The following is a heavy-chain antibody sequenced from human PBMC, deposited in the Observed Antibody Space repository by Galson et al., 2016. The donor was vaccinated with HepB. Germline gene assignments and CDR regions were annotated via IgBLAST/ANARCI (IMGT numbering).Heavy chain of an antibody. CDR3: AKRAYYGSGRNGGGMDV. J-gene: IGHJ6*02. D-gene: IGHD3-10*01. CDR1: GFTVSDNH. V-gene: IGHV3-53*01. Sequence: SLRLSCAAAGFTVSDNHVTWIRQAPGKGLECVSVIFGRGNTYYADSVEGRFTISRDNARNSVYLQMNSLRTEDTAVYYCAKRAYYGSGRNGGGMDVWGQGTTVTISS. CDR2: IFGRGNT.